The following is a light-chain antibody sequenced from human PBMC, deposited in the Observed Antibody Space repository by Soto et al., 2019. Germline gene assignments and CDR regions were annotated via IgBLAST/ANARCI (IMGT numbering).Light chain of an antibody. V-gene: IGKV1-5*03. CDR1: QSIGSW. J-gene: IGKJ1*01. Sequence: DIQMTQSPSTLSASVGDRVTITCRASQSIGSWLAWYQQKPGKAPNLLIYKASSLESGVPSRFSGSGSGTEFTVTISSLQPEDFATYDCQQFNSYPWTFGQGTKVEIK. CDR3: QQFNSYPWT. CDR2: KAS.